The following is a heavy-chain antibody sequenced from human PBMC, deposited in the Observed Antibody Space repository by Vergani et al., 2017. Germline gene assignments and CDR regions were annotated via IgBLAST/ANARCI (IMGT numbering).Heavy chain of an antibody. J-gene: IGHJ4*02. CDR1: GFTLSSYH. CDR2: ISSSSSYI. V-gene: IGHV3-21*01. Sequence: EVQVVESGGGLVKPGGSLRLSCAASGFTLSSYHMNWVRQAPGKGLEWVSSISSSSSYIYYADSVKGRFTISRDNAKNSLYLQLNSLRAEDTAVYYCTRRGYGGNIGDYWGQGTLVTVSS. D-gene: IGHD4-23*01. CDR3: TRRGYGGNIGDY.